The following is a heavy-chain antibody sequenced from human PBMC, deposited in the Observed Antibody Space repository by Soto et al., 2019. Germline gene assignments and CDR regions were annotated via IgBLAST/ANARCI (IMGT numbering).Heavy chain of an antibody. J-gene: IGHJ2*01. CDR2: IIPNFGTA. CDR3: ARERGCISTSCYSWYFDL. CDR1: GGTFSSYA. Sequence: QVQLVQSGAEVKKPGCSVKVSCKASGGTFSSYAISWVRQAPGQGLEWMGGIIPNFGTANYAQKFQGRVTITADESTSTAYMELSSLRSEDTAVYYCARERGCISTSCYSWYFDLWGRGTLVTVSS. V-gene: IGHV1-69*12. D-gene: IGHD2-2*01.